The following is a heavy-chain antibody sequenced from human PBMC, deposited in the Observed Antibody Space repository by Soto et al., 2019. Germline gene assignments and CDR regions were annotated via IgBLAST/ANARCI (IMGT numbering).Heavy chain of an antibody. J-gene: IGHJ5*02. CDR1: GFIFSNFA. Sequence: EVQLVASGGGLVQPGGSLRLSCAASGFIFSNFAMHWVRQAPGKGLEYVSSISGNGDGTYYANSVRGRFTISRDNFKSTLYFQMDSLRTEDMAVYYCARDTPTGTDRWGQGTLVTVSS. D-gene: IGHD1-1*01. CDR2: ISGNGDGT. CDR3: ARDTPTGTDR. V-gene: IGHV3-64*01.